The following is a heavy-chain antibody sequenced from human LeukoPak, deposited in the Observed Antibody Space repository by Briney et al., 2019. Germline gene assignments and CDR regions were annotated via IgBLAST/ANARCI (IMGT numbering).Heavy chain of an antibody. D-gene: IGHD2-2*01. Sequence: PSETLSLTCTVSGGSISSYYWSWIRQPPGKGLEWIGYIYYSGGTNYNPSLRSRVTISIDTSKNQFSLRLNSVTAADTAVYYCASQSYGTSVSYWGQGTLVTVSS. CDR2: IYYSGGT. V-gene: IGHV4-59*01. CDR1: GGSISSYY. CDR3: ASQSYGTSVSY. J-gene: IGHJ4*02.